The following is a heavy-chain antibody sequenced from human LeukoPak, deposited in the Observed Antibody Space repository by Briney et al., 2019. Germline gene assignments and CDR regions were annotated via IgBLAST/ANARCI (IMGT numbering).Heavy chain of an antibody. CDR3: ARDLRGVVITSEFDY. CDR2: ISSSGSTI. CDR1: GFTFSDYY. D-gene: IGHD3-3*01. Sequence: PGGSLRLSCAASGFTFSDYYMSWIRQAPGKGLEWVSYISSSGSTIYYADSVKGRFTISRDNAKNSLYLQMNSLRAEDTAVYYCARDLRGVVITSEFDYWGQGTLVTVSS. V-gene: IGHV3-11*04. J-gene: IGHJ4*02.